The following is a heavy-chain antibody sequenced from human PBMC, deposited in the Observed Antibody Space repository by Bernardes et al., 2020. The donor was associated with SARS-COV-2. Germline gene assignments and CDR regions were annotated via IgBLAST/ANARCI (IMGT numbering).Heavy chain of an antibody. D-gene: IGHD3-9*01. CDR1: GFTFSSYG. CDR3: AREGLVITSGGFDY. Sequence: GGSLRLSCAASGFTFSSYGMHWVRQAPGKGLEWVAVIWYDGSNKYYADSVKGRFTISRDNSKNTLYLQMNSLRAADTAVYYCAREGLVITSGGFDYWGQGTLVTVSS. CDR2: IWYDGSNK. V-gene: IGHV3-33*01. J-gene: IGHJ4*02.